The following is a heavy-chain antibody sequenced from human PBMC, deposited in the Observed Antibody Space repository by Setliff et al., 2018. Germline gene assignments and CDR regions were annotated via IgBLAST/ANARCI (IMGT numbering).Heavy chain of an antibody. V-gene: IGHV3-21*04. Sequence: GGSLRLSCAASGFTFSSYSMNWVRQAPGKGLEWVSSISSSSSYIYYADSVKGRFTISRDNSKNTLYLQMNSLRAEDTAVYYCAKGSGYLDAFDIWGQGTMVTVSS. CDR3: AKGSGYLDAFDI. CDR1: GFTFSSYS. CDR2: ISSSSSYI. D-gene: IGHD3-22*01. J-gene: IGHJ3*02.